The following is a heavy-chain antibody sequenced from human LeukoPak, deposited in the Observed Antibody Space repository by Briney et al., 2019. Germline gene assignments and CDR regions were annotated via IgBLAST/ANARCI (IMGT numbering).Heavy chain of an antibody. CDR1: GFTFSSYS. J-gene: IGHJ4*02. CDR3: ARDGLVVVPAASFDY. V-gene: IGHV3-21*01. D-gene: IGHD2-2*01. CDR2: ISSSSSYI. Sequence: PGGSLRLSCAASGFTFSSYSMNWVRQVPGKGLEWVSSISSSSSYIYYADSVKGRFTISRDNAKNSLYLQMNSLRAEDTAVYYCARDGLVVVPAASFDYWGQGTLVTVSS.